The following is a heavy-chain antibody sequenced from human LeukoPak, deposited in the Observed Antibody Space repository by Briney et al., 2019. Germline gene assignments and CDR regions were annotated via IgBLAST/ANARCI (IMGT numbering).Heavy chain of an antibody. Sequence: SQTLSLTRTVSGDSLTSGSRFWSWIRQPAGKGLEWIGHFYSSTRTTYNPSLESRVTISGDTAKNQFSLKLDSVTAAETAVYFCARCMSELDYGDYAYYYHMDVWGKGTTVTVSS. CDR3: ARCMSELDYGDYAYYYHMDV. D-gene: IGHD4-17*01. J-gene: IGHJ6*04. CDR1: GDSLTSGSRF. V-gene: IGHV4-61*09. CDR2: FYSSTRT.